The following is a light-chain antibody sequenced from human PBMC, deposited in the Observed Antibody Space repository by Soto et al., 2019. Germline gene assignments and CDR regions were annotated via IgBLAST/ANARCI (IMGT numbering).Light chain of an antibody. Sequence: DIEMTQSPSSLSASLGDTVTITCRASQGIGNFLAWYQQKPGDVPKLLIYAASTVQSGGPSRFGGSGSGTDFTLTISSLQPEDVATYFCHRYNSVPLTFGGGTRVEIE. V-gene: IGKV1-27*01. CDR1: QGIGNF. CDR3: HRYNSVPLT. J-gene: IGKJ4*01. CDR2: AAS.